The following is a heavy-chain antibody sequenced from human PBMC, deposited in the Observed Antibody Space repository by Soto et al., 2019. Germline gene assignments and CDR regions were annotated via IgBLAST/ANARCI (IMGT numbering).Heavy chain of an antibody. Sequence: QVQLVQSGAKVKKPGSSVKVSCKASRGTFSSYAISWVRQAPGQGLEWMGGIIPIFGTANYAEKFQGRVTITADESTSTAYMELSSLRSEDTAVYYCAREGIRDIVVVVAATLGGMDVWGQGTTVTVS. D-gene: IGHD2-15*01. V-gene: IGHV1-69*12. CDR1: RGTFSSYA. CDR3: AREGIRDIVVVVAATLGGMDV. CDR2: IIPIFGTA. J-gene: IGHJ6*02.